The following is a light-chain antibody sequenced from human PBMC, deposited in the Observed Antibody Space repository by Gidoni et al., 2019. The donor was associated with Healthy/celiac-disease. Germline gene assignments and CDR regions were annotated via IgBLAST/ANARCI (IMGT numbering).Light chain of an antibody. CDR1: SSNIGSNY. CDR2: RNN. J-gene: IGLJ2*01. Sequence: QPVLTHPPSASGTPGKRVTISCSGSSSNIGSNYVYWYQQLPGTAPKLLIYRNNQRPSGVPDRFSGSKSGTSASLAISGLRSEDEADYYCAAWDDSLSGFVVFGGGTKLTVL. V-gene: IGLV1-47*01. CDR3: AAWDDSLSGFVV.